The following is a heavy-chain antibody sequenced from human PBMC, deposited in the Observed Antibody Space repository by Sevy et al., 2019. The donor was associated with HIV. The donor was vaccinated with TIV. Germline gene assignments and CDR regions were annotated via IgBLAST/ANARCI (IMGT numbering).Heavy chain of an antibody. D-gene: IGHD4-17*01. CDR1: GGSISSHD. Sequence: SETLSLTCTVSGGSISSHDWSWIRQPPGKGLEWIGRIFASGSDNYNPSLKSRVSLSIDTSKKQFSLKLTSVTAADTAVYYCARVHGDYTYFDYWGQGTLVTVSS. J-gene: IGHJ4*02. V-gene: IGHV4-4*07. CDR3: ARVHGDYTYFDY. CDR2: IFASGSD.